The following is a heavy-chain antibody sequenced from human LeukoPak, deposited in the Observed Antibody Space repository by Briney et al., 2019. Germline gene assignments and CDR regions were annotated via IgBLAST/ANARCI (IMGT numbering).Heavy chain of an antibody. D-gene: IGHD2-2*01. V-gene: IGHV4-61*02. CDR2: IYTSGST. CDR1: GGSLSSGSYY. CDR3: ARSGKYCSSTSCYRKFDY. Sequence: SQTLSLTCTVSGGSLSSGSYYWSWIRQPAGKGLEWLGRIYTSGSTNYNPSLKSRVTISVDTSKNQFSLKLSSVTAADTAVYYCARSGKYCSSTSCYRKFDYWGQGTLVTVSS. J-gene: IGHJ4*02.